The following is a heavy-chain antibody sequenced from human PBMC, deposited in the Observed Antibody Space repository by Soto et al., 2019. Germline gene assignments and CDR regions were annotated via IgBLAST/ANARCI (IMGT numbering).Heavy chain of an antibody. V-gene: IGHV3-9*01. CDR3: AKDVRDCISTSCQGWFDP. CDR1: GFTFDDYA. J-gene: IGHJ5*02. Sequence: EVQLVESGGGLVQPGRSLRLSCAASGFTFDDYAMHWVRQAPGKGLEWVSGISWNSGSIGYADSVKGRFTISRDNAKNSLYLQMNSLRAEDTALYYCAKDVRDCISTSCQGWFDPWGQGTLVTVSS. D-gene: IGHD2-2*01. CDR2: ISWNSGSI.